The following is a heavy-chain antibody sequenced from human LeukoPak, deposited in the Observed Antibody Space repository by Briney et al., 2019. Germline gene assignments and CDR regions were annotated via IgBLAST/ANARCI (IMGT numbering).Heavy chain of an antibody. Sequence: SETLSLTCAVYGGSFSGYYWSWIRQPPGKGLEWIGEINHSGSTNYNPSLKSRVTISVDTSKNQFSLKLSSVTAADTAVYYCARGGRATVLKDWGQGTLVTVSS. J-gene: IGHJ4*02. D-gene: IGHD3-10*01. CDR1: GGSFSGYY. CDR3: ARGGRATVLKD. V-gene: IGHV4-34*01. CDR2: INHSGST.